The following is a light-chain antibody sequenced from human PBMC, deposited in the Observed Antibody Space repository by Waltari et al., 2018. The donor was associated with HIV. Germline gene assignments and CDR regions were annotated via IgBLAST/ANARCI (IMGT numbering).Light chain of an antibody. Sequence: QSVLTQPPSASGTPGQGVTISCSGNTSTVGSNPVNWYRQVPGTAPKLLMFSNNQRPSGVTDRFSGSKSGTSASLAIKGLQSEDEADYYCAARDDSLNVWVFGRGTKLTVL. CDR3: AARDDSLNVWV. J-gene: IGLJ3*02. CDR2: SNN. CDR1: TSTVGSNP. V-gene: IGLV1-44*01.